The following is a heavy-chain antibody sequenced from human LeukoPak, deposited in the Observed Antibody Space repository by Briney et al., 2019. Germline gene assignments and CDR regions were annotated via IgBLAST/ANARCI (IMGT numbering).Heavy chain of an antibody. V-gene: IGHV1-2*02. Sequence: ASVKVSGKASEYTFSDCYIHWVRQAPGQGLEWMGWINPKSGGTKYAPRFQGRVTMTRDTSINTAFMDLTSLRSDDSAVYYCARDFGFDDTVIMDYWGQGTLVTVSS. CDR2: INPKSGGT. J-gene: IGHJ4*02. CDR1: EYTFSDCY. D-gene: IGHD2-8*01. CDR3: ARDFGFDDTVIMDY.